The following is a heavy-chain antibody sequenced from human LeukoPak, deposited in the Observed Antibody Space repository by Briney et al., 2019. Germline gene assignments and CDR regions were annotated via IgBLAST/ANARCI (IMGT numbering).Heavy chain of an antibody. CDR3: ARVGFYGKGGLYYYYMDV. CDR1: GGSISSSSYY. V-gene: IGHV4-61*05. Sequence: SETLSLTCTVSGGSISSSSYYWGWIRQPPGKGLEWIGYIYYSGSTNYNPSLKSRVTISVDTSKNQFSLKLSSVTAADTAVYYCARVGFYGKGGLYYYYMDVWGKGTTVTVSS. D-gene: IGHD2/OR15-2a*01. CDR2: IYYSGST. J-gene: IGHJ6*03.